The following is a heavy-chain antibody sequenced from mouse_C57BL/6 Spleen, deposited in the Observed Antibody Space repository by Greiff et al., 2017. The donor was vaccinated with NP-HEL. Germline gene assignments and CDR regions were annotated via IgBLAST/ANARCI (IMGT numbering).Heavy chain of an antibody. CDR1: GFTFSSYA. CDR2: ISDGGSYT. J-gene: IGHJ2*01. D-gene: IGHD1-1*01. CDR3: ARPFTTVVPHFDY. V-gene: IGHV5-4*01. Sequence: VQLKESGGGLVKPGGSLKLSCAASGFTFSSYAMSWVRQTPEKRLEWVATISDGGSYTYYPDNVKGRFTISRDNAKNNLYLQMSHLKSEDTAMYYCARPFTTVVPHFDYWGQGTTLTVSS.